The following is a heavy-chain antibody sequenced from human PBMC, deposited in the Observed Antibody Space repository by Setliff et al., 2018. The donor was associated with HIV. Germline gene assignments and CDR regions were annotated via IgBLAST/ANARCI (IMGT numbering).Heavy chain of an antibody. D-gene: IGHD3-10*01. J-gene: IGHJ4*02. V-gene: IGHV3-13*05. CDR1: GFTFRSFD. Sequence: GGSLRLSCEASGFTFRSFDMHWVRQAPGEGLEWVSAIGTLGDPYYPVSAKGRFTISRENAKNAFYLQINSLGAGDTAVYFCARAGRRHYYGSGSYAVLDYWGQGIMVTVSS. CDR3: ARAGRRHYYGSGSYAVLDY. CDR2: IGTLGDP.